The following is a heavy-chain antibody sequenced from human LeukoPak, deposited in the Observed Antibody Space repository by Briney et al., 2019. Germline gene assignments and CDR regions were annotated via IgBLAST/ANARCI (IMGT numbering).Heavy chain of an antibody. D-gene: IGHD3-10*01. CDR3: ARGTYYYGSGSYYNAINNWFDP. CDR1: GYTFTIYG. J-gene: IGHJ5*02. V-gene: IGHV1-18*01. Sequence: ASVKVSCKASGYTFTIYGISWVRQAPGQGLEWMGWISAYNGNTNYAQKLQGRVTMTTDTSTSTAYMELRSLRSDDTAVYYCARGTYYYGSGSYYNAINNWFDPWGQGTLVTVSS. CDR2: ISAYNGNT.